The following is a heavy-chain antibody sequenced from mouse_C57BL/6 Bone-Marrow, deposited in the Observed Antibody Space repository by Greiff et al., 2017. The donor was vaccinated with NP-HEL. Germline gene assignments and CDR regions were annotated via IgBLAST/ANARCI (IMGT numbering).Heavy chain of an antibody. CDR2: ISYDGSN. Sequence: EVQLQESGPGLVKPSQSLSLTCSVTGYSITSGYYWNWIRQFPGNKLEWMGYISYDGSNNYNPSLKNRISITRDTSKNQFFLKLNSVTTEDTATYYCARDGIYYDYDGAYWGQGTLVTVSA. V-gene: IGHV3-6*01. CDR3: ARDGIYYDYDGAY. D-gene: IGHD2-4*01. CDR1: GYSITSGYY. J-gene: IGHJ3*01.